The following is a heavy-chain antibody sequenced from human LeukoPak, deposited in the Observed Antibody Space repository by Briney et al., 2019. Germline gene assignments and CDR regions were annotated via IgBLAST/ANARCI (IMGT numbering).Heavy chain of an antibody. CDR2: INPNSGGT. CDR1: GYTFTGYY. Sequence: ASVKVSCKASGYTFTGYYMLWVRRAPGQGLEWMGWINPNSGGTNYAQKFQGRVTMTRDTSISTAYMELSRLRSDDTAVYYCARDSQHPRYSRGGDFDYWGQGTLVTVSS. J-gene: IGHJ4*02. CDR3: ARDSQHPRYSRGGDFDY. D-gene: IGHD6-13*01. V-gene: IGHV1-2*02.